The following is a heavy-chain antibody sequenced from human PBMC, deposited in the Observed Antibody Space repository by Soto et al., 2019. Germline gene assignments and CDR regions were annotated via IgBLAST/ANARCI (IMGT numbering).Heavy chain of an antibody. CDR1: GFTFSSYA. Sequence: PGGSLRLSCAASGFTFSSYAMHWVRQAPGKGLEWVAVISYDGSNKYYADSVKGRFTISRDNSKNTLYLQMNSLRAEDTAVYYCARERSRSRQLGSWFDPWGQGTLVPVSS. CDR2: ISYDGSNK. J-gene: IGHJ5*02. CDR3: ARERSRSRQLGSWFDP. D-gene: IGHD6-6*01. V-gene: IGHV3-30-3*01.